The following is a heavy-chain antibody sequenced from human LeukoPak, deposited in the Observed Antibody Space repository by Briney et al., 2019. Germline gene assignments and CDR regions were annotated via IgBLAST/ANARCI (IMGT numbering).Heavy chain of an antibody. D-gene: IGHD2-2*01. Sequence: ASVKVSCKASGYTFTSYGISWVRQAPGQGLEWMGWISAYNGNTNYAQKLQGRVTMTTDTSTSTAYMELSSLRSEDTAVYYCARGYCSSTSCHDYYYGMDVWGQGTTVTVSS. CDR1: GYTFTSYG. V-gene: IGHV1-18*01. CDR2: ISAYNGNT. J-gene: IGHJ6*02. CDR3: ARGYCSSTSCHDYYYGMDV.